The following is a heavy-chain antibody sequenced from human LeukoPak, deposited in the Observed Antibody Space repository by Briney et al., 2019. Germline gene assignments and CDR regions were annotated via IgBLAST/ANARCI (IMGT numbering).Heavy chain of an antibody. CDR2: IYYSGST. CDR3: ARGVGREGITMVRGVITPYYYYYGMDV. Sequence: SETLSLTCTVSAGSISSYYWSWIRQPPGKGLEWIGYIYYSGSTNYNPSLKSRISISVDTSKNQFSLKLSSVTAADTAVYYCARGVGREGITMVRGVITPYYYYYGMDVWGQGTTVTVSS. J-gene: IGHJ6*02. V-gene: IGHV4-59*12. D-gene: IGHD3-10*01. CDR1: AGSISSYY.